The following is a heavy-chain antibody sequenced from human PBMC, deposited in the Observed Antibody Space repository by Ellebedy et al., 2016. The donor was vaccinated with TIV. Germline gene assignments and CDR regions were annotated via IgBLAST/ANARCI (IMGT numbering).Heavy chain of an antibody. V-gene: IGHV3-11*01. J-gene: IGHJ6*02. CDR3: TRDPGSTRFYYYYGMDV. CDR1: GFNFSDYY. D-gene: IGHD2-2*01. Sequence: GGSLRLSCAGSGFNFSDYYMSWVRQAPGKGLEWLAYITSSGDIKYYTDSVKGRFTISRDNANSSLHLQMNRLRAEDTAVYYCTRDPGSTRFYYYYGMDVWGQGTTATVSS. CDR2: ITSSGDIK.